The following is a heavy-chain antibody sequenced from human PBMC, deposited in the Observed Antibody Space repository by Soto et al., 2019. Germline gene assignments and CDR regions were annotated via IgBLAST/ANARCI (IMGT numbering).Heavy chain of an antibody. J-gene: IGHJ4*02. CDR1: GGSFSGYY. CDR2: INHSGST. D-gene: IGHD3-3*01. V-gene: IGHV4-34*01. Sequence: SETLSLTCAVYGGSFSGYYWSWIRQPPGKGLEWIGEINHSGSTNYNPSLKSRVTISVDTSKNQFSLKLSSVTAADTAVYYCARGRRSVVLRFLEWTHICFDYWGQGTLVTVSS. CDR3: ARGRRSVVLRFLEWTHICFDY.